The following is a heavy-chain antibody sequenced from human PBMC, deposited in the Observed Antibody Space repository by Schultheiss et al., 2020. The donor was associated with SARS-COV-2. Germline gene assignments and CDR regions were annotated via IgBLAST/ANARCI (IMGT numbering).Heavy chain of an antibody. CDR3: ARNQDILTGYPNSLDY. D-gene: IGHD3-9*01. Sequence: ASVKVSCKASGYTFTGYYMHWVRQAPGQGLEWMGWMNPNSGGTNYAQKFQGRVTMTRDTSISTAYMELSRLRSDDTAVYYCARNQDILTGYPNSLDYWGQGTLVTVSS. CDR1: GYTFTGYY. CDR2: MNPNSGGT. J-gene: IGHJ4*02. V-gene: IGHV1-2*02.